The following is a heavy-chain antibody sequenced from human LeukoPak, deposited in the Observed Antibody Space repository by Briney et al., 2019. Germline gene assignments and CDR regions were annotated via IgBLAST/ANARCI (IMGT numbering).Heavy chain of an antibody. Sequence: SVKVSCKASGGTFSSYTISWVRQAPGQGLEWMGRIIPILGIANYAQKFQGRVTITADKSTSTAYMELSSLRSEDTAVYYCASGDQDIAVVPAVWGQGTLVTVSS. CDR2: IIPILGIA. V-gene: IGHV1-69*02. CDR3: ASGDQDIAVVPAV. D-gene: IGHD2-2*01. J-gene: IGHJ4*02. CDR1: GGTFSSYT.